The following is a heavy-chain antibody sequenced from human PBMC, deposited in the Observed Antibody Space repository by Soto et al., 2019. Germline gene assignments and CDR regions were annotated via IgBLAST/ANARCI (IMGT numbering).Heavy chain of an antibody. J-gene: IGHJ4*02. D-gene: IGHD1-1*01. Sequence: QVQLQESGPGLVKPSETLSLTCAVSGDSLSGTYWWSWVRQAPGGGLQWIGEISYSGTTHYAPSLRSRVTISMDNSRSEFSLTLISVTAAVSASYSCARHILGTGTTGFDFWCQGILVTVSS. CDR2: ISYSGTT. CDR3: ARHILGTGTTGFDF. V-gene: IGHV4-4*02. CDR1: GDSLSGTYW.